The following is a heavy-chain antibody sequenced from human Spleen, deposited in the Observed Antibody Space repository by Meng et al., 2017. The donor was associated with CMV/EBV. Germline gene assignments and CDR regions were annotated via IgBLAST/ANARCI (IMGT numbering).Heavy chain of an antibody. CDR1: GFTFSNYW. Sequence: GESLKISCSASGFTFSNYWMTWVRQAPGKGLQWVANIKDDGSEKFYVDSVRGRFTVSRDNTKNSLVLEMNSLRAEDTAVYYCAKRGSIWYNAYFLDYWGQGTLVTVSS. CDR3: AKRGSIWYNAYFLDY. J-gene: IGHJ4*02. V-gene: IGHV3-7*01. CDR2: IKDDGSEK. D-gene: IGHD6-13*01.